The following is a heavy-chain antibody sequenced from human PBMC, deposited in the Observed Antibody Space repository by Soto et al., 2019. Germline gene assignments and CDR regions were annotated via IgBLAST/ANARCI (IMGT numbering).Heavy chain of an antibody. CDR1: GFTFSSYS. J-gene: IGHJ6*03. Sequence: GGSLRFSCAASGFTFSSYSMNWVRQAPGKGLEWVSYISSSSSTIYYADSVKGRFTISRDNAKNSLYLQMNSLRAEDTAVYYCARPARGRYYYYYMDVWGKGTTVTVSS. CDR3: ARPARGRYYYYYMDV. CDR2: ISSSSSTI. D-gene: IGHD1-26*01. V-gene: IGHV3-48*01.